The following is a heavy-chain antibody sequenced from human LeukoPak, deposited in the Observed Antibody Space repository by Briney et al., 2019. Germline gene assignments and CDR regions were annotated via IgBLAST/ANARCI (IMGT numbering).Heavy chain of an antibody. CDR2: INHSGST. Sequence: SETLSLTCAVYGGSFSGYYWSWIHQPPGKGLEWIGEINHSGSTNYNPSLKSRVTISVDTSKNQFSLKLSSVTAADTAVYYCARRGYSYGYVSRNYFDYWGQGTLVTVSS. V-gene: IGHV4-34*01. D-gene: IGHD5-18*01. J-gene: IGHJ4*02. CDR3: ARRGYSYGYVSRNYFDY. CDR1: GGSFSGYY.